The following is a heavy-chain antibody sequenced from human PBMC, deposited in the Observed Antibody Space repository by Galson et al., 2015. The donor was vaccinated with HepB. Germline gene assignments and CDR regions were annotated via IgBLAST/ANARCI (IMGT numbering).Heavy chain of an antibody. J-gene: IGHJ4*02. CDR3: YCSSSSYRFEY. CDR1: GFNFSGSA. V-gene: IGHV3-73*01. Sequence: SLRLSCAASGFNFSGSAMHWVRQASGKGLEWVGRIRSSTNNYATTYAASVEGRFTISRDDSKNTAYLQMNSLKTEDTAVYFCYCSSSSYRFEYWGQGTPVTVSS. D-gene: IGHD2-2*01. CDR2: IRSSTNNYAT.